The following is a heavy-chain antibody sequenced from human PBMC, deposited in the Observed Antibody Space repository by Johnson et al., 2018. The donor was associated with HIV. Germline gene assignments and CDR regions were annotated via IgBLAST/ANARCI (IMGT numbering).Heavy chain of an antibody. CDR3: AKDRGLLDAFDI. Sequence: VQLVESGGGVVQPGGSLRLSCAASGFTFSSYGMHWVRQAPGKGLEWVAVIWYDGRNKYYADSVQGRFTISRDNSKNTLYLQMNSLRAEDTAVYYCAKDRGLLDAFDIWGQGTMVTVSS. CDR2: IWYDGRNK. J-gene: IGHJ3*02. CDR1: GFTFSSYG. V-gene: IGHV3-30*02.